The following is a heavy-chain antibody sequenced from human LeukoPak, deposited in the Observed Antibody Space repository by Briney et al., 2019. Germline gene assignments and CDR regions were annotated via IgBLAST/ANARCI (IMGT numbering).Heavy chain of an antibody. CDR3: AKGTAVTTFFDS. J-gene: IGHJ4*02. CDR1: GSTFGAYA. D-gene: IGHD4-17*01. CDR2: ITTSGGAS. V-gene: IGHV3-23*01. Sequence: PGGPLRLSWAALGSTFGAYALNGARKAPGKGLGGVSFITTSGGASYYADSVKGRFTVSRDNSKNTLFLQMSGLRAEDTAVYYCAKGTAVTTFFDSWGQGALVAVSS.